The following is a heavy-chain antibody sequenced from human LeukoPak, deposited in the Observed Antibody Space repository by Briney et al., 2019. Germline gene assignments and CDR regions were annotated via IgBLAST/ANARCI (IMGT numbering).Heavy chain of an antibody. CDR3: ARDRNGWYDLDY. D-gene: IGHD6-19*01. CDR1: GYAFTNYA. V-gene: IGHV1-3*01. Sequence: ASVKVSCKASGYAFTNYAIQWVRQAPGQRLEWMGWVNAGNSHTRYSPKFQGRVTMTRDTSTSTVYMELSSLRSEDTAVYYCARDRNGWYDLDYWGQGTLVTVSS. CDR2: VNAGNSHT. J-gene: IGHJ4*02.